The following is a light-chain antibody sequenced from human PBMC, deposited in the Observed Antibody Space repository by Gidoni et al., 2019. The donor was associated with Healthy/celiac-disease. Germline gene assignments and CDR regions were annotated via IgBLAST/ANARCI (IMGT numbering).Light chain of an antibody. J-gene: IGKJ3*01. Sequence: DIQMTQSPSSLSASVGDRVTITCRASQSISSYLNWYQQKPGKAPKLLIYAASSLQSGVPSRFSGSGSGTDFTLTISSLQPEDFATYYCQQSYSTWAFGPXTKVDIK. CDR2: AAS. CDR1: QSISSY. CDR3: QQSYSTWA. V-gene: IGKV1-39*01.